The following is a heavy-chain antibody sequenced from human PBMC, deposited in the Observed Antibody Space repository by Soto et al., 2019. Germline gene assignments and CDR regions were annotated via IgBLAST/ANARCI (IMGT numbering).Heavy chain of an antibody. CDR3: ARCVLTYYYGMDG. J-gene: IGHJ6*02. D-gene: IGHD2-8*01. V-gene: IGHV4-4*02. CDR2: IYHSGST. Sequence: PEETLSLTCAVSGGSISSSNWWSWVRQPPGKGLEWIGEIYHSGSTNYNPSLKSRVTISVDKSKNQFSLKLSSVTAADTAVYYCARCVLTYYYGMDGWGQGTTVTVSS. CDR1: GGSISSSNW.